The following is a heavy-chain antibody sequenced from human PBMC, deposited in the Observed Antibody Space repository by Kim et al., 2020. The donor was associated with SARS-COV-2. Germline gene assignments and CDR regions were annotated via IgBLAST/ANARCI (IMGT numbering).Heavy chain of an antibody. D-gene: IGHD6-13*01. CDR3: AKADSRMLLDI. J-gene: IGHJ3*02. V-gene: IGHV3-9*01. Sequence: IGYADSVKGRFTISRDNAKNSLYLQMNSLRAEDTALYYCAKADSRMLLDIWGQGTMVTVSS. CDR2: I.